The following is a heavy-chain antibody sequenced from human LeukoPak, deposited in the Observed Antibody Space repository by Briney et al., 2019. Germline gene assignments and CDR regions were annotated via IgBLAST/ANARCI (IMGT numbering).Heavy chain of an antibody. Sequence: PGGSQTLLCTASGFPLSTYPVHWVRQAPGKGLEWVAVTSYDETNKYYTDSVKGRSTLSRDNSKNTLFLQMNSLRPEDTAIYYCARFNRSGWSRPLDCWGQGTLVTVSS. CDR1: GFPLSTYP. CDR3: ARFNRSGWSRPLDC. J-gene: IGHJ4*02. CDR2: TSYDETNK. D-gene: IGHD6-19*01. V-gene: IGHV3-30-3*01.